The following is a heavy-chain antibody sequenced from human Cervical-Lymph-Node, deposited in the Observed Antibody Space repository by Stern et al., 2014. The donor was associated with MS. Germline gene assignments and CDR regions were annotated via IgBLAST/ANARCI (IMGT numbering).Heavy chain of an antibody. CDR3: ARVGATSPIDF. D-gene: IGHD3-16*01. Sequence: VQLVESGGGLVPPGGSLRLSCAASGFTLRMYRMPWLRPIPGKGLVWVSRSEVDGTTTAYADSVKGRFTISRDNAKNTLYRQMNSLRADDTAVYYCARVGATSPIDFWGQGTLVTVSS. CDR1: GFTLRMYR. CDR2: SEVDGTTT. J-gene: IGHJ4*02. V-gene: IGHV3-74*02.